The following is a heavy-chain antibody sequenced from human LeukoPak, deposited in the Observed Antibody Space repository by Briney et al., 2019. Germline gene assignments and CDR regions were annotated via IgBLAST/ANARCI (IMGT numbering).Heavy chain of an antibody. J-gene: IGHJ6*02. CDR1: GYTFTSYD. Sequence: ASVKVSCKASGYTFTSYDINWVRQATGQGLEWMGWVNPNSGNTGYAQKFQGRVTMTRNTSISTAYMELSSLRSEDTAVYYCARGLRDIVVVVAAPHYYYYYGMDVWGQGTTVTVSS. CDR3: ARGLRDIVVVVAAPHYYYYYGMDV. D-gene: IGHD2-15*01. CDR2: VNPNSGNT. V-gene: IGHV1-8*01.